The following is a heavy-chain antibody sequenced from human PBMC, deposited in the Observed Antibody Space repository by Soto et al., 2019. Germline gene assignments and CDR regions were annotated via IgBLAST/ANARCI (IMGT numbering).Heavy chain of an antibody. CDR2: IKEDGSDK. J-gene: IGHJ4*02. D-gene: IGHD6-25*01. V-gene: IGHV3-7*01. CDR1: GFTFNPYW. CDR3: ARFTGGSSGDY. Sequence: EVQLVESGGDLVQPGGSLRLSCVASGFTFNPYWMSWVRQAPGKGLEWVANIKEDGSDKYYVDSLKGRFTISRDNAKNLLYLQMNSLGSGDTAMYYCARFTGGSSGDYWGQGTLVTVSS.